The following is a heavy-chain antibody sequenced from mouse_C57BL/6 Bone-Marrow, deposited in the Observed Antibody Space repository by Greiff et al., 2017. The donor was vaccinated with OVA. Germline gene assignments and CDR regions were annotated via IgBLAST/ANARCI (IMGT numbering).Heavy chain of an antibody. CDR1: GYTFTSYG. CDR3: GSSYVFGV. D-gene: IGHD1-1*01. V-gene: IGHV1-81*01. J-gene: IGHJ1*03. Sequence: VQLQESGAELARPGASVKLSCKASGYTFTSYGISWVKQRTGQGLEWIGEIYPRSGNTYYNAKVKGKATLTADKSSSTAYMDLLSLTSEDAAVYFCGSSYVFGVWGTGTTVTVSS. CDR2: IYPRSGNT.